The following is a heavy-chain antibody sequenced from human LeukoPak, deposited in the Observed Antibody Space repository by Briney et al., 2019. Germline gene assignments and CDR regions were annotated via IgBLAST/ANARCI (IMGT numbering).Heavy chain of an antibody. D-gene: IGHD3-22*01. J-gene: IGHJ4*02. CDR1: GFTFSSYA. CDR2: IKQDGSEK. Sequence: GGSLRLSCAASGFTFSSYAMSWVRQAPGKGLEWVANIKQDGSEKYYVDSVKGRFTISRDNAKNSLYLQMNSLRAEDTAVYYCARDPNYFDSSDYYRPRGYFDYWGQGTLVTVSS. V-gene: IGHV3-7*03. CDR3: ARDPNYFDSSDYYRPRGYFDY.